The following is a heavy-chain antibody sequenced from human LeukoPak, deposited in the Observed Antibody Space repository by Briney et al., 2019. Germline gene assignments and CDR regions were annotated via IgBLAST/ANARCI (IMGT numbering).Heavy chain of an antibody. CDR2: IKQDGSEK. CDR3: ARVPPQSSSWYGYYYYYYGMDV. CDR1: GFTFSSYW. J-gene: IGHJ6*02. D-gene: IGHD6-13*01. V-gene: IGHV3-7*01. Sequence: HPGGSLRLSCAASGFTFSSYWMSWVRQAPGKGLEWVANIKQDGSEKYYVDSVKGRFTISRDNAKNSLYLQMNSLRAEDTAVYYCARVPPQSSSWYGYYYYYYGMDVWGQGTTVTVSS.